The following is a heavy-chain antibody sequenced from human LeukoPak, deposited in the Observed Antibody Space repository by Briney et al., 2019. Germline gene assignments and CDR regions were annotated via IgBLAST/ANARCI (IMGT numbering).Heavy chain of an antibody. Sequence: GGSLRLSCAASEFTFSSYSMNWVRQAPGKGLEWVSYITNSGNSKSCADSVKGRFTISRDNSKNTLYLQMNSLRAEDTAVYYCAKGTTVIRGGWFDPWGQGTLVTVSS. CDR2: ITNSGNSK. D-gene: IGHD4-17*01. V-gene: IGHV3-48*01. CDR3: AKGTTVIRGGWFDP. CDR1: EFTFSSYS. J-gene: IGHJ5*02.